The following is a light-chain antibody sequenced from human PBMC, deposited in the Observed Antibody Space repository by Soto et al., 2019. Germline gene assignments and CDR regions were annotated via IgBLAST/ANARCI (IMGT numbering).Light chain of an antibody. Sequence: DIQMTQSPSSLSASVGDRVTITCRASQSISSYLNWYQQKPGKAPKLLIYAASSLQSGVPSRFSGSGSGTDFTLTISILQPEDVAPYYCQQSYSTPWTFGQGTKVEIK. J-gene: IGKJ1*01. CDR2: AAS. CDR1: QSISSY. V-gene: IGKV1-39*01. CDR3: QQSYSTPWT.